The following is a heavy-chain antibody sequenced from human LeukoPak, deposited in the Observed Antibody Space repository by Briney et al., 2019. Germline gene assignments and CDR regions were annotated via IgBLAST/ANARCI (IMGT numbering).Heavy chain of an antibody. CDR1: EYTFTSYY. CDR3: ARGIVVVPAAPRGFDY. V-gene: IGHV1-46*01. J-gene: IGHJ4*02. Sequence: ASVKVSCKASEYTFTSYYMHWVRQAPGQGLEWMGIINPSGGSTSYAQKFQGRVTMTRDTSTSTVYMELSSLRSEDTAVYYCARGIVVVPAAPRGFDYWGQGTLVTVSS. CDR2: INPSGGST. D-gene: IGHD2-2*01.